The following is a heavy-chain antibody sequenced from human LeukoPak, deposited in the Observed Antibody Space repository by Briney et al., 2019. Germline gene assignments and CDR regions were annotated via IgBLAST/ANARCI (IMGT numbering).Heavy chain of an antibody. CDR3: ARAGSGSYVYYYYYYMDV. J-gene: IGHJ6*03. CDR1: GYTFTSYG. Sequence: ASVKVSCKASGYTFTSYGISWVRQAPGQGLEWMGWISAYNGNTNYAQKLQGRVTMTTDTSTSTAYMELRSLRSDDTAVYCCARAGSGSYVYYYYYYMDVWGKGTTVTVSS. CDR2: ISAYNGNT. D-gene: IGHD3-10*01. V-gene: IGHV1-18*01.